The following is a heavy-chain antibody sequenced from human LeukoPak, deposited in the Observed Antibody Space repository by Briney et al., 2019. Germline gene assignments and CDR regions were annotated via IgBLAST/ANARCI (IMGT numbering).Heavy chain of an antibody. V-gene: IGHV1-18*01. CDR2: ISAYNGNT. D-gene: IGHD4-17*01. CDR1: GYTFTSYG. CDR3: ARGLSVTTASDFDY. J-gene: IGHJ4*02. Sequence: ASVKVSCKASGYTFTSYGICWVRQAPGQGLEWMGWISAYNGNTNYAQKLQGRVTMTTDTSTSTAYMELRSLRSDDTAVYYCARGLSVTTASDFDYWGQGTLVTVSS.